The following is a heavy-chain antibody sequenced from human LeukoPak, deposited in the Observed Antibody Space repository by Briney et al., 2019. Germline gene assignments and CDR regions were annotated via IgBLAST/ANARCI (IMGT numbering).Heavy chain of an antibody. D-gene: IGHD3-10*01. CDR1: GGSISSGDYS. CDR3: AADYGSGSHRFDY. V-gene: IGHV4-30-2*01. Sequence: SETLSLTCAVSGGSISSGDYSWSWIRQPPGKGLEWIGYIYHSGSTLYNPSLKSRVTISIDRSKNQFSLRLSSVTAADTAVYYCAADYGSGSHRFDYWGQGTLVTVSS. CDR2: IYHSGST. J-gene: IGHJ4*02.